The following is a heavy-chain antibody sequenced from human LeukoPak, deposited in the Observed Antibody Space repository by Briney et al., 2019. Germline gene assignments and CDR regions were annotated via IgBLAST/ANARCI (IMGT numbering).Heavy chain of an antibody. V-gene: IGHV1-69*02. CDR2: IIPILGIA. D-gene: IGHD3-3*01. CDR3: SSHYESDNWFDP. J-gene: IGHJ5*02. Sequence: GASVKVSCKASGGTFSSYTISWVRQAPGQGLEWMGRIIPILGIANYAQKFQGRVTITADKSTSTAYMELSSLRSEDTAVYYCSSHYESDNWFDPWGQGTLVTVSS. CDR1: GGTFSSYT.